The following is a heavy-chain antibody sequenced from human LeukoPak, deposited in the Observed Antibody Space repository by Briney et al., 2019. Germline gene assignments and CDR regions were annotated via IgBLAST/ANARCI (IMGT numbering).Heavy chain of an antibody. D-gene: IGHD1-7*01. Sequence: SETLSLTCSVSGGSISSGDYYWSWIRQPRGKGLEWVGYIYYSGSTYYNPSLKSRVTISVDTSKNQFSLKLSSVTAADTAVYYCARDAELELQGDYFDYWGQGTLVTVSS. V-gene: IGHV4-30-4*08. J-gene: IGHJ4*02. CDR2: IYYSGST. CDR3: ARDAELELQGDYFDY. CDR1: GGSISSGDYY.